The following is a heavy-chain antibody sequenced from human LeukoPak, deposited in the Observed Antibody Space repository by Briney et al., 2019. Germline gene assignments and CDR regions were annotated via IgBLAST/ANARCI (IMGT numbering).Heavy chain of an antibody. D-gene: IGHD1-14*01. CDR3: ASPNRFDY. CDR1: GFTFSNYD. CDR2: ITGSGDNT. Sequence: PGRSVRLSCAASGFTFSNYDMSWVRQAPGKGLEWISTITGSGDNTYYADSVKGRFTISRDNSKSTLYLQMNSLRADDTAVYYCASPNRFDYWGQGTLVTVSS. J-gene: IGHJ4*02. V-gene: IGHV3-23*01.